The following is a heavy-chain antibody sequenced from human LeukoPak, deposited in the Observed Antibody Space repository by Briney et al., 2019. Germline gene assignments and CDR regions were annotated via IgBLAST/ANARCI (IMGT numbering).Heavy chain of an antibody. CDR3: ARALIAVAVDYYFYAVDV. CDR2: INPNSGGT. CDR1: GYTFTGYY. V-gene: IGHV1-2*02. D-gene: IGHD6-19*01. Sequence: HVASVKVSCKASGYTFTGYYMHWVRQAPGQGLEWMGWINPNSGGTNYAQKFQGRVTMTRDTSISTAYMELNRLTSDDTAVYYCARALIAVAVDYYFYAVDVWGQGTTVTVSS. J-gene: IGHJ6*02.